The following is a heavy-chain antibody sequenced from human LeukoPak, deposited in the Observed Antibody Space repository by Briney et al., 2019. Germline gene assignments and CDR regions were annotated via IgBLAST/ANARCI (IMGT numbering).Heavy chain of an antibody. CDR3: AKDHYSSGWYVYYFDY. D-gene: IGHD6-19*01. Sequence: GGSLRFSCAASGFTFSSYSMNWVRQAPGKGLEWVAVISYDGSNKYYADSVKGRFTISRDNSKNTLYLQMNSLRAEDTAVYYCAKDHYSSGWYVYYFDYWGQGTLVTVSS. CDR2: ISYDGSNK. CDR1: GFTFSSYS. J-gene: IGHJ4*02. V-gene: IGHV3-30*18.